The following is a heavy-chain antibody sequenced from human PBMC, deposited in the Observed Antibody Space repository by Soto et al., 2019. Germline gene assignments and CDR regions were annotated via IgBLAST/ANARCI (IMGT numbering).Heavy chain of an antibody. V-gene: IGHV3-21*01. CDR3: ARDVPHLPGEAL. CDR1: GFTFSTYS. D-gene: IGHD3-16*01. CDR2: ISSSGTYI. Sequence: EVQLVESGGGLVKPGGSLRLSCAASGFTFSTYSMNWVRQGPGKGLEWVSSISSSGTYIYYADSVKGPFTISRDNPKNSLLPQMTSLRAEDTAGYYCARDVPHLPGEALWGQGTLVTVSS. J-gene: IGHJ4*02.